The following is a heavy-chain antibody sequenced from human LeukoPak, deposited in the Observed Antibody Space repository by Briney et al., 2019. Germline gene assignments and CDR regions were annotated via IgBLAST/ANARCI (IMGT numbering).Heavy chain of an antibody. V-gene: IGHV3-23*01. D-gene: IGHD3-10*01. Sequence: GSLRLSCAASGFTFSNYAMSWVRQAPGKGLEWVSTISGPGSSTYSADSVKGRFTTSRDNSKNTLYLQMNSLRAEDTAVYYCARVYYGSGSLHYYYYYMDVWGKGTTVTISS. CDR3: ARVYYGSGSLHYYYYYMDV. J-gene: IGHJ6*03. CDR2: ISGPGSST. CDR1: GFTFSNYA.